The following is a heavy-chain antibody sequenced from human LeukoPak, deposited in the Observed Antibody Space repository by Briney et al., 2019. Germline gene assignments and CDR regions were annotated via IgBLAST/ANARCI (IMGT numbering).Heavy chain of an antibody. CDR2: IYTSGST. J-gene: IGHJ4*02. D-gene: IGHD2-15*01. CDR3: ARDSPHIVVVVVATRGDYLDY. V-gene: IGHV4-4*07. Sequence: SETLSLTCTVSGGSISRYYWSWIRQPAGKGLEWIGRIYTSGSTNYNPSLKSRVTISVDTSKNQYSLKLSSVTAADTGLYYCARDSPHIVVVVVATRGDYLDYSSQETLVSVSS. CDR1: GGSISRYY.